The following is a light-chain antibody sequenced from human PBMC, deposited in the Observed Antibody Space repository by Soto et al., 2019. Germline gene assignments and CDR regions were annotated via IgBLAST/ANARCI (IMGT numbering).Light chain of an antibody. J-gene: IGKJ4*01. CDR1: QSVSSY. CDR3: QQRSDWPST. Sequence: EIVLTQSPATLSLSPGERATLSCRASQSVSSYVAWYQQKPGKAPRLLIYDASNRATGIPARFSGSGSGTDFTLTISSLEPDAFAVYYGQQRSDWPSTFGGGTKVQIK. CDR2: DAS. V-gene: IGKV3-11*01.